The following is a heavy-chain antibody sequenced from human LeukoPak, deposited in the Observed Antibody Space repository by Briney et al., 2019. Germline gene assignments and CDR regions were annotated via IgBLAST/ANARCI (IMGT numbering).Heavy chain of an antibody. J-gene: IGHJ4*02. CDR2: VSGSGGST. Sequence: PGGSLRLSCAASGFTLSSYAMSWVRQAPGKGLEWVSAVSGSGGSTYYADSVKGRFTISRDNSKNTLYLQMNSLRAEDTAVYYCAKDKEGIAVAGTPIDYWGQGTLVTVSS. V-gene: IGHV3-23*01. CDR1: GFTLSSYA. CDR3: AKDKEGIAVAGTPIDY. D-gene: IGHD6-19*01.